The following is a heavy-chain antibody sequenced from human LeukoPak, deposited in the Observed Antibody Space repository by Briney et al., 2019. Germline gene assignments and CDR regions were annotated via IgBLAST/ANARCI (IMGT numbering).Heavy chain of an antibody. CDR1: GYRFTSYW. J-gene: IGHJ4*02. V-gene: IGHV5-51*01. CDR2: IYPGDSDT. CDR3: ARRQDADYALGH. D-gene: IGHD4-17*01. Sequence: GESLKISCKGSGYRFTSYWIGWVRQMPGKGLEWMGIIYPGDSDTRYNPSFQGQITISADKSISTAYLQWSSLKASDTAIYYCARRQDADYALGHWGQGTLVTVSS.